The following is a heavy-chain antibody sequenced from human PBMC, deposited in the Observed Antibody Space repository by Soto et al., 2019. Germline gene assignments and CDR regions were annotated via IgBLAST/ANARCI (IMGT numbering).Heavy chain of an antibody. V-gene: IGHV2-5*02. CDR3: AHCTLHDYGDYDPGTSHVFDS. J-gene: IGHJ4*02. D-gene: IGHD4-17*01. CDR1: GFSLSNSGVG. CDR2: IYGDNDK. Sequence: QITLKESGPSPVKPTQTLTVTCTFSGFSLSNSGVGVAWIRQPPGKALEWLALIYGDNDKRYSPSLKTRLTTTQASSXXQVVLTMTNMDPVDTATYYCAHCTLHDYGDYDPGTSHVFDSWGQGTLVTVSS.